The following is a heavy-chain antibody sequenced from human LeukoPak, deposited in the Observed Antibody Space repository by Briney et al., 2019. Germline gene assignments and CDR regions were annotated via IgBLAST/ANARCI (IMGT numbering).Heavy chain of an antibody. D-gene: IGHD6-13*01. J-gene: IGHJ4*02. CDR1: GYTFTSYD. V-gene: IGHV1-8*01. Sequence: GASVKVSCKASGYTFTSYDINWVRQAPGQGLEWMGWMNPNSGNTGYAQKFQGRVTMTRNTSISTAYMELSSLRSEDTAVYYCARVWYSSSWYDYWGQGTLVTVSS. CDR3: ARVWYSSSWYDY. CDR2: MNPNSGNT.